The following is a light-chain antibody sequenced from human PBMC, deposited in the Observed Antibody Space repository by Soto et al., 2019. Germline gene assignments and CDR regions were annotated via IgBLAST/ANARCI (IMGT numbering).Light chain of an antibody. CDR3: QQYGSSRGFT. CDR1: QSVTSSY. V-gene: IGKV3-20*01. CDR2: GAS. Sequence: ETVLTQSPGTLSLSPGERATLSCRASQSVTSSYVAWYQQKPGQAPRLLIYGASTRATGIPDRFSGSGSGTVFTLTISRLEPEDFAVYYCQQYGSSRGFTFGPGTKVDIK. J-gene: IGKJ3*01.